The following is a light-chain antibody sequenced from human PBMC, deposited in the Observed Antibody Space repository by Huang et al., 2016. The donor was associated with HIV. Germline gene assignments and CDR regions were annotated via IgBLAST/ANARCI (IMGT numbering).Light chain of an antibody. CDR1: QSVGNY. V-gene: IGKV1-39*01. CDR2: TAS. J-gene: IGKJ1*01. Sequence: DIQMTQSPSSLSASIGDRVTITCRASQSVGNYLNWYQQKPGKAPKLVIYTASSLQGGVPARFSGSGSGTHFTLTINSLQPEDFATYYCQQSYTTMWTFGQGTKVEFK. CDR3: QQSYTTMWT.